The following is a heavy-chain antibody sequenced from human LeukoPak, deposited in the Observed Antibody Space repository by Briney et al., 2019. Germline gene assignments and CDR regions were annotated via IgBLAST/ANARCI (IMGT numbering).Heavy chain of an antibody. CDR1: GFTFSSYA. D-gene: IGHD5-18*01. CDR3: AKGDTSWFDP. V-gene: IGHV3-23*01. CDR2: ISGSGGST. Sequence: GGSLRLSCAASGFTFSSYAMSWVRQAPEKGLEWVSAISGSGGSTYYADSVKGRFTISRDNSKNTLYLQMNSLRAEDKAVYYCAKGDTSWFDPWGQGTLVTVSS. J-gene: IGHJ5*02.